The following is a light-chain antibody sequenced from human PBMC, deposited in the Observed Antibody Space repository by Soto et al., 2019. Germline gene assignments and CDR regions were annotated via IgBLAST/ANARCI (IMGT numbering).Light chain of an antibody. CDR1: QSVSSSY. CDR2: GAS. CDR3: QEYGSSPYT. V-gene: IGKV3-20*01. Sequence: EIVLTQSPGTLSLSPGERATLSCRASQSVSSSYLAWYQQKPGQAPRLLIYGASSRATGIPARFSGSGSGTDFPLTISRPEPEDSAVYSCQEYGSSPYTFGQGTKLEIK. J-gene: IGKJ2*01.